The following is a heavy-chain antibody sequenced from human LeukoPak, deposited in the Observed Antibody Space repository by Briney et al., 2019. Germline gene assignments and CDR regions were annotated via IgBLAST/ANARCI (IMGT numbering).Heavy chain of an antibody. Sequence: SETLSLTCTVSGGSLSSYYWSWIRQPPGKGLEWIGYIYYSGSTNYNPSLKSRVTISVDTSKNQFSLKLSSVTAADTAVYYCAREGYSYGYYYYYMDVWGKGTTVTVSS. J-gene: IGHJ6*03. CDR1: GGSLSSYY. CDR2: IYYSGST. V-gene: IGHV4-59*01. CDR3: AREGYSYGYYYYYMDV. D-gene: IGHD5-18*01.